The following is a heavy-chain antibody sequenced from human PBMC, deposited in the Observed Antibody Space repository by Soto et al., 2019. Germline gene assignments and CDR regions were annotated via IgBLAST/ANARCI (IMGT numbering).Heavy chain of an antibody. CDR3: ARIEYSSSLGWWDYFDY. Sequence: EVQLVETGGGLIQPGGSLRLSCAASGFTVSSNYMSWVRQAPGKGLEWVSVIYSGGSTYYADSVKGRFTISRDNSKNTLYLQMNSLRAEDTAVYYCARIEYSSSLGWWDYFDYWGQGTLVTVSS. CDR2: IYSGGST. D-gene: IGHD6-6*01. V-gene: IGHV3-53*02. CDR1: GFTVSSNY. J-gene: IGHJ4*02.